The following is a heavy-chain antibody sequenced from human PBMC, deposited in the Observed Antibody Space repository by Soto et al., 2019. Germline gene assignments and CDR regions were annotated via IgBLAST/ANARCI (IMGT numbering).Heavy chain of an antibody. CDR2: INPNSGNT. J-gene: IGHJ6*02. D-gene: IGHD2-15*01. CDR1: GYTFTSYY. CDR3: ARCFEVGGRYYYYGMDV. V-gene: IGHV1-8*02. Sequence: ASVKVSCKASGYTFTSYYMHWVRQAPGQGLEWMGIINPNSGNTGYAQKFQGRVTMTRNTSISTAYMELSSLRSEDTAVYYCARCFEVGGRYYYYGMDVWGQGTTVTVSS.